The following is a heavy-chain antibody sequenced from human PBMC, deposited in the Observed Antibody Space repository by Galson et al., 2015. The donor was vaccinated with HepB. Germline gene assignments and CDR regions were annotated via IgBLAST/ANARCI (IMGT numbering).Heavy chain of an antibody. Sequence: SLRLSCAGSGFTFNIYPIHWVRQPPGKGLEWVSVISYNGRYTNYADSGKGRFTIFRDSSRNTVYLQMNSLRPEDTAVYFCARARGQGAGDYENWYFDLWGRGTLVTVSS. CDR2: ISYNGRYT. V-gene: IGHV3-30*04. CDR3: ARARGQGAGDYENWYFDL. CDR1: GFTFNIYP. J-gene: IGHJ2*01. D-gene: IGHD4-17*01.